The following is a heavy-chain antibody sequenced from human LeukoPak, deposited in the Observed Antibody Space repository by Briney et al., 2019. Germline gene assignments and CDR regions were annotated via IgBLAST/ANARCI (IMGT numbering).Heavy chain of an antibody. Sequence: GASVKVSCKASGYTFTDYYVHLVRLVPGQGLEWMGRISPNSGATNYAEKFRGRVTMAMDTSINTVYMDMSSLRSDDTAVYYCARDLWGWGSDYLDYWGQGTLVTVSS. J-gene: IGHJ4*02. D-gene: IGHD2/OR15-2a*01. CDR3: ARDLWGWGSDYLDY. CDR1: GYTFTDYY. CDR2: ISPNSGAT. V-gene: IGHV1-2*06.